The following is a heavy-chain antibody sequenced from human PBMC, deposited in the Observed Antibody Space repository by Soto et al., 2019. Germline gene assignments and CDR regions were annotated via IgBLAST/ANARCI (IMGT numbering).Heavy chain of an antibody. CDR1: GGSISSSSYY. D-gene: IGHD3-22*01. J-gene: IGHJ5*02. Sequence: PSETLSLTCAVSGGSISSSSYYWSWIRQPPGKGLEWIGYIYYSGSTYYNPSLKSRVTISVDTSKNQFSLKLSSVTAADTAVYYCARDGYYYDSSGWGPPNWFDPWGQGTLVTVSS. CDR2: IYYSGST. V-gene: IGHV4-30-4*01. CDR3: ARDGYYYDSSGWGPPNWFDP.